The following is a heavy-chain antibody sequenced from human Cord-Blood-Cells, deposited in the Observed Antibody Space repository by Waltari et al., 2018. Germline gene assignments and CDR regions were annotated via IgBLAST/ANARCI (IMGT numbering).Heavy chain of an antibody. Sequence: QLQLQESGPGLVKPSETLSLTCTVSGASISSSSYYSGGIRPAPGKGLEWIGSIYYNGRTYYNPYLKSRVTISVDTSKNQFSLKLSSVTAADTAVYYCASWKRGYCSSTSCYYFDYWGQGTLVTVSS. CDR2: IYYNGRT. CDR1: GASISSSSYY. J-gene: IGHJ4*02. CDR3: ASWKRGYCSSTSCYYFDY. D-gene: IGHD2-2*01. V-gene: IGHV4-39*01.